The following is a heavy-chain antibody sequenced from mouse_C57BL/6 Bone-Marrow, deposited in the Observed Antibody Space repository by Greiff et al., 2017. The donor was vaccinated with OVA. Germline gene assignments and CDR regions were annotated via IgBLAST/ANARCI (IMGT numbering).Heavy chain of an antibody. J-gene: IGHJ2*01. CDR2: IFPGSGST. CDR1: GYTFTDYY. CDR3: ARGGEIATDYFDY. V-gene: IGHV1-75*01. Sequence: VQLQQSGPELVKPGASVKISCKASGYTFTDYYINWVKQRPGQGLEWIGWIFPGSGSTYYNGKFKGKATLTADKSSSTAYMLLSSLTSEDSAVYVGARGGEIATDYFDYWGQGTTLTVSS. D-gene: IGHD1-1*01.